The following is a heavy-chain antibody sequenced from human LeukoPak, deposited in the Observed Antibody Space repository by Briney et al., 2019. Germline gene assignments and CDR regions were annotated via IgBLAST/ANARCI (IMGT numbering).Heavy chain of an antibody. CDR3: VADSGGSRY. V-gene: IGHV3-7*01. CDR1: GFTFSSHW. CDR2: IKQDGSEK. J-gene: IGHJ4*02. D-gene: IGHD2-15*01. Sequence: GGSLRLSCAASGFTFSSHWMSWVRQAPGKGLEWVANIKQDGSEKYYVDSVKGRFTISRDNAKKSLYLQMNSLRAEDTAVYYCVADSGGSRYWGQGTLVTVSS.